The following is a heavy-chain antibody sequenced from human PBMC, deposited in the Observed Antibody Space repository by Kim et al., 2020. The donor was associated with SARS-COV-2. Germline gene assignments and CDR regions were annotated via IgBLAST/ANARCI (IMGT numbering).Heavy chain of an antibody. CDR2: IIPIFGTA. D-gene: IGHD1-1*01. V-gene: IGHV1-69*13. Sequence: SVKVSCKASGGTFSSYAISWVRQAPGQGLEWMGGIIPIFGTANYAQKFQGRVTITADESTSTAYMELSSLRSEDTAVYYCAAARNWNGAYYGMDVWGQGTTVTVSS. J-gene: IGHJ6*02. CDR1: GGTFSSYA. CDR3: AAARNWNGAYYGMDV.